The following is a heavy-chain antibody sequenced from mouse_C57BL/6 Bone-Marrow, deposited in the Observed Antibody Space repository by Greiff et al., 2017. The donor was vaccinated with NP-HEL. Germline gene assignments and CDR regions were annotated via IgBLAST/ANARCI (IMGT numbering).Heavy chain of an antibody. CDR3: TTFFITTVVAHWYFDV. Sequence: VQLQQSGAELVRPGASVKLSCTASGFNIKDYYMHWVKQRPEQGLEWIGRIDPEDGDTEYAPKFPGKAPMTADTSSNTAYLQLSSLTSEDTAVYYCTTFFITTVVAHWYFDVWGTGTTVTVSS. J-gene: IGHJ1*03. CDR2: IDPEDGDT. D-gene: IGHD1-1*01. V-gene: IGHV14-1*01. CDR1: GFNIKDYY.